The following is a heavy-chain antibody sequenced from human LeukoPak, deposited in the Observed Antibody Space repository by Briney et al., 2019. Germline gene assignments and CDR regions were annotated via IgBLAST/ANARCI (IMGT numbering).Heavy chain of an antibody. CDR3: ARLGPYCGGDCYLPSFDY. CDR1: GGSISSSNYY. CDR2: VYYSGKT. J-gene: IGHJ4*02. Sequence: SETLSLTCTASGGSISSSNYYWGWLRQSPGKGLEWIVTVYYSGKTYYHPSLKSRVTISVDTSKNQFFLKMNSVTAADTAVYYCARLGPYCGGDCYLPSFDYWGQGTQVTVSS. D-gene: IGHD2-21*02. V-gene: IGHV4-39*01.